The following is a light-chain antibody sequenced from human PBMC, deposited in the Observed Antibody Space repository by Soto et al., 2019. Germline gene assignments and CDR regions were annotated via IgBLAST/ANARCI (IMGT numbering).Light chain of an antibody. V-gene: IGLV2-14*01. J-gene: IGLJ3*02. CDR1: NRYSGAYNL. Sequence: QSVLTQPASVSGSLGQSITISCTGSNRYSGAYNLVSWYQQYPDTAPKLIIYEVRNRPSGVSYRFTGSRSGNTASLTISALQADDESTFYCSSYTTTSTLLFGGGTKVTVL. CDR3: SSYTTTSTLL. CDR2: EVR.